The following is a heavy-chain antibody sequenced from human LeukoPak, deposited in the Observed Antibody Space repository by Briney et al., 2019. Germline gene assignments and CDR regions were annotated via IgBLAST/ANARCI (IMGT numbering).Heavy chain of an antibody. D-gene: IGHD5-18*01. Sequence: ASMKVSCKASGYTFTRFYMHWVRQAPGRGLEWMGMINPSGGDTSYAQKFQGRVTMTRDTSTDTVYMDLNSLRSEDTAVYYCARDPGYSYGTTSHYGMDVWGQGTTVTVSS. J-gene: IGHJ6*02. CDR2: INPSGGDT. CDR1: GYTFTRFY. CDR3: ARDPGYSYGTTSHYGMDV. V-gene: IGHV1-46*01.